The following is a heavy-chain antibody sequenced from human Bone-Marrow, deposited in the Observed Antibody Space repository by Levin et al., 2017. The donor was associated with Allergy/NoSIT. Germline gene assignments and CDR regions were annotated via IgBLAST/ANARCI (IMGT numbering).Heavy chain of an antibody. CDR3: ARDEAFNSWHVGWFDS. CDR2: MFAGGAA. V-gene: IGHV4-61*02. D-gene: IGHD2/OR15-2a*01. Sequence: PSETLSLTCTVSGDSISNTHHYWSWIRQPAGKGLEWIVRMFAGGAATYKRSLRSRVTTSIDTSKTHFSLKMTFVTAADTAVYYCARDEAFNSWHVGWFDSWGQGTLVAVSS. J-gene: IGHJ5*01. CDR1: GDSISNTHHY.